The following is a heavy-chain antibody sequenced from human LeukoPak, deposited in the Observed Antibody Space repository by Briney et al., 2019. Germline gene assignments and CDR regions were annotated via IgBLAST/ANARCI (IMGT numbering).Heavy chain of an antibody. Sequence: SETLSLTCTVSGASISSGGYYWSWIRQPPGKSLEWIGYIFYSGNVHYRPSLKSRVTISADRSKNQFSLNLTSVTAADTAVYFCARERGSATLSGRYFDLLGQGARVTVSS. CDR1: GASISSGGYY. CDR2: IFYSGNV. J-gene: IGHJ4*02. CDR3: ARERGSATLSGRYFDL. V-gene: IGHV4-61*08. D-gene: IGHD1-26*01.